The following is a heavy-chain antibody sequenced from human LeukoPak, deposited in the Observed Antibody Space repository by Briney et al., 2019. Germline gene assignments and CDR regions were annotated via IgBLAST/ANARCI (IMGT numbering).Heavy chain of an antibody. CDR2: IYYSGST. D-gene: IGHD2-21*02. J-gene: IGHJ4*02. V-gene: IGHV4-59*08. Sequence: PSETLSLTCTVSGGSISSYYWSWIRQPPGKGLEWIGYIYYSGSTNYNPSLKSRVTISVDTSKNQFSLKLSSVTAADTSVYYCARHQGMTSRHFDSWGQGTLVTVSS. CDR1: GGSISSYY. CDR3: ARHQGMTSRHFDS.